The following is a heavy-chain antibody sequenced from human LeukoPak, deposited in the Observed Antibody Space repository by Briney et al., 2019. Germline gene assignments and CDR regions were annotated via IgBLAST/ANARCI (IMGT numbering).Heavy chain of an antibody. J-gene: IGHJ4*02. V-gene: IGHV3-30-3*01. Sequence: GRSLGLSCAASGFTFSSYAMHWVRQAPGKGLEWVAVISYDGSNKYYADSVKGRFTISRDNSKNTLYLQMNSLRAEDTAVYYCARGAMAMYYFDYWGQGTLVTVSS. CDR2: ISYDGSNK. D-gene: IGHD5-18*01. CDR1: GFTFSSYA. CDR3: ARGAMAMYYFDY.